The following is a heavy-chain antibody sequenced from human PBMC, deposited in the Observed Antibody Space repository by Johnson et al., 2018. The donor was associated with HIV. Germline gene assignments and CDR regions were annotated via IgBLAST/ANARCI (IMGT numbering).Heavy chain of an antibody. J-gene: IGHJ3*02. Sequence: VQLVESGGGVVQPGGSLRLSCAASEFTVSGGYMSWVRQAPGKGLEWVGRIKSKTDGGTTDYAAPVKGRFTISRDDSKNTLYLQMNSLKTEDTAVYYCTRDAKLRPLDGPDDAFDIWGQGTMVTVSS. D-gene: IGHD2-2*03. CDR3: TRDAKLRPLDGPDDAFDI. CDR1: EFTVSGGY. V-gene: IGHV3-15*01. CDR2: IKSKTDGGTT.